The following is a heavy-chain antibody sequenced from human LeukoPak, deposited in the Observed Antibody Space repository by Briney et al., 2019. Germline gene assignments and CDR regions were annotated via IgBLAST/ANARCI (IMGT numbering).Heavy chain of an antibody. D-gene: IGHD5-12*01. CDR1: GGSISSYY. V-gene: IGHV4-59*08. J-gene: IGHJ5*02. CDR3: ARGEAGYDKYNWFDP. CDR2: IYYSGGT. Sequence: SETLSLTCTVSGGSISSYYWSWIRQLPGKGLEWIGYIYYSGGTNYNPSLKSRVTISVDTSKNQFSLKLSSVTAADTAVYYCARGEAGYDKYNWFDPWGQGTLVTVSS.